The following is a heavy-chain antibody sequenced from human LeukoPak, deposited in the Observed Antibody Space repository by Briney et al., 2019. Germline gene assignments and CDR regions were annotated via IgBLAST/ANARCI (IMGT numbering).Heavy chain of an antibody. CDR2: IYYSGST. D-gene: IGHD6-19*01. Sequence: SETLSLTCTVSGGSISTNSYYWAWIRQPPGKGREWIGRIYYSGSTYYRPSLHSRVTISLDTSQNHFSLKLTSVTAADTAVYYCARERGYSSGWGYYFDYWGQGSLVTVSS. J-gene: IGHJ4*02. V-gene: IGHV4-39*07. CDR1: GGSISTNSYY. CDR3: ARERGYSSGWGYYFDY.